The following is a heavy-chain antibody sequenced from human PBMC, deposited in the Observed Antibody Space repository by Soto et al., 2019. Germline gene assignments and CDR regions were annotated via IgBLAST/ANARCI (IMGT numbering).Heavy chain of an antibody. V-gene: IGHV4-59*08. J-gene: IGHJ3*02. D-gene: IGHD2-15*01. CDR1: GGTLSKYY. CDR3: ARSVRYCSGGSCYFTRDAFDI. Sequence: SETLSLTCTVSGGTLSKYYWSWIRQAPGKGLEWIGYIYYSGSTNYNPSLKSRVTISVDTSKNQFSLKLSSVTAADTAVYYCARSVRYCSGGSCYFTRDAFDIWGQGTMVTVSS. CDR2: IYYSGST.